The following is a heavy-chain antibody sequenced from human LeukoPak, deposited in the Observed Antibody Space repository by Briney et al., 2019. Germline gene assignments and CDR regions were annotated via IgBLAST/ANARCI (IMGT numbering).Heavy chain of an antibody. CDR2: IKGDGSST. V-gene: IGHV3-74*01. D-gene: IGHD1-26*01. Sequence: GGSLRLSCAASGFTFSSYWMHWVRPAPGKGLVWVSRIKGDGSSTSYVDSVKGRLTISRDNAKNTLYLQMNSLRAEDTAVYYCARDDGRGGATDYWGQGTLVTVSS. CDR3: ARDDGRGGATDY. J-gene: IGHJ4*02. CDR1: GFTFSSYW.